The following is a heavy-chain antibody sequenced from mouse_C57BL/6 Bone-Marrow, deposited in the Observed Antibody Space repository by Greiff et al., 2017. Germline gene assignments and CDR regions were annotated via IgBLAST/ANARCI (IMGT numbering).Heavy chain of an antibody. V-gene: IGHV1-50*01. J-gene: IGHJ3*01. CDR3: AREAPAGPGGFAD. CDR1: GYTFTSYW. D-gene: IGHD1-2*01. Sequence: QVQLQQPGAELVKPGASVKLSCKASGYTFTSYWMQWVKQRPGQGLEWIGEIDPSDSYTNYNQKFKGKATLTVDTSSSTAYMQLRSLTSEDSAVYDCAREAPAGPGGFADWGQGTLVTVAA. CDR2: IDPSDSYT.